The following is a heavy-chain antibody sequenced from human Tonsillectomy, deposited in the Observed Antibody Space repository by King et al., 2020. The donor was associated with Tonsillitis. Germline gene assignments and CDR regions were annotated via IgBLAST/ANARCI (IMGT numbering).Heavy chain of an antibody. CDR1: VGSFSGCF. J-gene: IGHJ4*02. CDR2: INHSGST. V-gene: IGHV4-34*01. CDR3: ARGGGCSGGSCYFVDY. D-gene: IGHD2-15*01. Sequence: VQLQQWGAGLLKPSETLSLTCAVYVGSFSGCFWSGFCQPPGKGLVWIGEINHSGSTNTNPSLKSRVTISVDTPKNQFSLKLSSVTAADTAVYYCARGGGCSGGSCYFVDYWGQGTLVTVSS.